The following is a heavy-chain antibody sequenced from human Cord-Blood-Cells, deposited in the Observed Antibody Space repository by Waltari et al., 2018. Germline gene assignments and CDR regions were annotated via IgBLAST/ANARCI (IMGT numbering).Heavy chain of an antibody. CDR2: IYYSGST. Sequence: QLQLQESGPGLVKPSGTQSLTCTVSRGSICSRCYYWGWIPPPPGKGREWIGSIYYSGSTYYNPSLKSRVTISVYTSKNQFSLKLSSVTAADTAVYYCARRNGSGSYYFYFDYWGQGTLVTVSS. CDR1: RGSICSRCYY. CDR3: ARRNGSGSYYFYFDY. D-gene: IGHD3-10*01. J-gene: IGHJ4*02. V-gene: IGHV4-39*01.